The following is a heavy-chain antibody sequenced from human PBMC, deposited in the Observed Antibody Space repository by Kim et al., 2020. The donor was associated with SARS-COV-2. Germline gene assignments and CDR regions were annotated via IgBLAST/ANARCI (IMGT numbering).Heavy chain of an antibody. D-gene: IGHD6-19*01. V-gene: IGHV5-51*01. J-gene: IGHJ4*02. Sequence: GESLKISCKGSGYSFTSYWIGWVRQMPGKGLEWMGIIYPGDSDTRYSPSFQGQVTISADKSISTAYLQWSSLKASDTAMYYCARQEEYSSGTVMRDYWGQGTLVTVSS. CDR1: GYSFTSYW. CDR3: ARQEEYSSGTVMRDY. CDR2: IYPGDSDT.